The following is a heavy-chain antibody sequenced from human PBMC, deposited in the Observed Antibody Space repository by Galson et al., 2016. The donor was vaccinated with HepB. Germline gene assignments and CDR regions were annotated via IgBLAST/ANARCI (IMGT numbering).Heavy chain of an antibody. CDR1: GFSLSTSPMR. D-gene: IGHD2-21*01. J-gene: IGHJ4*02. CDR3: ALMRPFDSLFDS. CDR2: IDWNDDT. Sequence: PALVKPTQTLTLTCTFSGFSLSTSPMRLSWIRQPPGKALEWLGRIDWNDDTFYNTSLKTRLSISSDTSKNQILLTMSNVDPADTATSYCALMRPFDSLFDSWGQGTLGTVSS. V-gene: IGHV2-70*04.